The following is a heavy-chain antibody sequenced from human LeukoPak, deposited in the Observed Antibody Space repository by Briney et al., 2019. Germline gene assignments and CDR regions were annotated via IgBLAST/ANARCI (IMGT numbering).Heavy chain of an antibody. Sequence: PGGSLRLSCAASGFTFSSYEMNWVRQAPGKGLEWVSYISSSSSTIYYADSVKGRFTISRDNAKNSLYLQMNSLRAEDTAVYYCARDNYDSRGYYFDWGQGTLLTVSS. CDR3: ARDNYDSRGYYFD. J-gene: IGHJ4*02. D-gene: IGHD3-22*01. CDR1: GFTFSSYE. V-gene: IGHV3-48*03. CDR2: ISSSSSTI.